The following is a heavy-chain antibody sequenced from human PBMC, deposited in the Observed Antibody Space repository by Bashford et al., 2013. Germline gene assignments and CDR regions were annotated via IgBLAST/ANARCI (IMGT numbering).Heavy chain of an antibody. V-gene: IGHV4-39*07. D-gene: IGHD3-9*01. J-gene: IGHJ4*02. CDR2: IYRTGSA. Sequence: WIRQPPGKGLEWLGRIYRTGSADYNPSLRSRLTMSVDTSKNQFSLKLTSVTAADSAVYFCASCGLRSFDWSWGQGTLVTVSS. CDR3: ASCGLRSFDWS.